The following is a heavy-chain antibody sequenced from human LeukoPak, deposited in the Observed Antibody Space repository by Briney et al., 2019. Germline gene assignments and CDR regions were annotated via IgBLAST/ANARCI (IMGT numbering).Heavy chain of an antibody. CDR3: ARGVRAAAGTIFHY. CDR1: GGSFSGYY. Sequence: PSETLSLTCAVYGGSFSGYYWSWIRQPLGKGLGCIGEINHSGSTNYNPSLKSRVTISVDTSKNQFSLKLSSGTAADTAVYYCARGVRAAAGTIFHYWGQGTLVTVSS. V-gene: IGHV4-34*01. J-gene: IGHJ4*02. D-gene: IGHD6-13*01. CDR2: INHSGST.